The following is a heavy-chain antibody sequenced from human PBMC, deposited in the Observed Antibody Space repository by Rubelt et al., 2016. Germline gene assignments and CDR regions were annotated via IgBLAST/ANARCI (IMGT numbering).Heavy chain of an antibody. CDR2: ISGSGGST. CDR3: AKDRGHPDMTTVTSGVCDY. J-gene: IGHJ4*02. CDR1: GFTFSSYA. Sequence: GSLRLSCAASGFTFSSYAMSWVRQAPGKGLEWVSGISGSGGSTYYADSVKGRFTISRDNSKNTLYLQMNSLRAEDTAVYYCAKDRGHPDMTTVTSGVCDYWGQGTLVTVSS. D-gene: IGHD4-17*01. V-gene: IGHV3-23*01.